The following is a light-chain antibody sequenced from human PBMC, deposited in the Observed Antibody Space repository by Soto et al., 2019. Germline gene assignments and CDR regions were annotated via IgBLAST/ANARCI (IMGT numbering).Light chain of an antibody. CDR1: QRASSY. CDR3: QQRTNWSLYT. CDR2: DAS. V-gene: IGKV3-11*01. Sequence: PGERATLSCRASQRASSYLAWYQQKPGQPPRLLIYDASNRATGIPARFSGSGSGTDFTLTISSLEPDDFAVYYCQQRTNWSLYTFGQGTKLEIK. J-gene: IGKJ2*01.